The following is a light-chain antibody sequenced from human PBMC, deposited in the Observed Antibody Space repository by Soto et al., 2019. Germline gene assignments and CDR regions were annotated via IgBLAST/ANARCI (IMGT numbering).Light chain of an antibody. CDR1: QNISNY. Sequence: EIVMTQSPATLSVSPGERATLSCRASQNISNYLIWYQQKPGQAPRLLICGASSRATGIPDRFSGSGSGTDFTLTISRLEPEDFAVYYCQQYGSSLSITFGQGTRLEIK. J-gene: IGKJ5*01. CDR3: QQYGSSLSIT. V-gene: IGKV3-20*01. CDR2: GAS.